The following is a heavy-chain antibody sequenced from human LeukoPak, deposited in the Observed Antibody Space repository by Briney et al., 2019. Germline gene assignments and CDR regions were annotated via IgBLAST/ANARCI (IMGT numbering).Heavy chain of an antibody. CDR2: ISRSGDTT. CDR1: GFSFSSYE. D-gene: IGHD3-3*01. Sequence: GGSLRLSCAASGFSFSSYEMNWVRQAPGKGLEWVSYISRSGDTTYYADSVKGRFTISRDNAENSVYLQMHSLRAEDTAVYYCAFWSHFYLRGDAFDAWGQGTMVTVSS. J-gene: IGHJ3*01. CDR3: AFWSHFYLRGDAFDA. V-gene: IGHV3-48*03.